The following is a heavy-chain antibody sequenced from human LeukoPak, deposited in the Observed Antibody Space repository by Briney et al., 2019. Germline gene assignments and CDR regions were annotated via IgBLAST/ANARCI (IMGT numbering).Heavy chain of an antibody. D-gene: IGHD3-10*01. J-gene: IGHJ4*02. CDR2: IYYSGST. V-gene: IGHV4-30-4*08. CDR3: ARSITMVRGVIRDY. Sequence: SETLSLTCTVSGGSISSGDYYWSWIRQPPGKGLEWIGCIYYSGSTYYNPSLKSRVTISVDTSKNQFSLKLSSVTAADTAVYYCARSITMVRGVIRDYWGQGTLVTVSS. CDR1: GGSISSGDYY.